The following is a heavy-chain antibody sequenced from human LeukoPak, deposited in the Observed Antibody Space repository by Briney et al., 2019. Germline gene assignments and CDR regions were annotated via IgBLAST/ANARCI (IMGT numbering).Heavy chain of an antibody. D-gene: IGHD4-23*01. Sequence: GGSLRLSCAASGFTFSNYAMHWVRQAPGKGLEWVSSISSSSSYIYYANSVKGRFTISRDNAKNSLYLQMNSLRAEDTAVYYCARLTTVVVIDYWGQGTLVTVSS. CDR1: GFTFSNYA. CDR2: ISSSSSYI. V-gene: IGHV3-21*01. J-gene: IGHJ4*02. CDR3: ARLTTVVVIDY.